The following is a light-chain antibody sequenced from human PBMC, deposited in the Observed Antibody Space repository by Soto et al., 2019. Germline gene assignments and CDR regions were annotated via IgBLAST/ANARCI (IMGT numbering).Light chain of an antibody. V-gene: IGKV3-20*01. CDR1: QSVSSSY. CDR2: GAS. Sequence: EIVLTQAPGTLSLSPGERATLSCRASQSVSSSYLGWYQQKPGQAPRLLIYGASSRATGIPDRFSGSGSGTDFTLTISRLEPEDFAVYYCHQYGVSPPYTFGQRTTLEIK. J-gene: IGKJ2*01. CDR3: HQYGVSPPYT.